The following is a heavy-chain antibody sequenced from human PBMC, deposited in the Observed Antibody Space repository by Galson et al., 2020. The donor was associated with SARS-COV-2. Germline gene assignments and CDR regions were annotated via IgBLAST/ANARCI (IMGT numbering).Heavy chain of an antibody. D-gene: IGHD5-12*01. J-gene: IGHJ6*02. V-gene: IGHV3-13*01. CDR3: ARGTVATISCSYYYGIDV. Sequence: GESLKISCAASGFTFSSYDMHWVRQATGKGLEWVSAIGTAGDTYYPGSVKGRFTISRENAKNSLYLQMNSLRAGDTAVYYCARGTVATISCSYYYGIDVWSPGTSVAVSS. CDR1: GFTFSSYD. CDR2: IGTAGDT.